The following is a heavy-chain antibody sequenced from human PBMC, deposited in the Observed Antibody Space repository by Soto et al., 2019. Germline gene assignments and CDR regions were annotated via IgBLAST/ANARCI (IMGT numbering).Heavy chain of an antibody. V-gene: IGHV3-7*05. CDR2: IKQDGSEK. D-gene: IGHD3-22*01. J-gene: IGHJ6*02. CDR1: GFTFSSYW. Sequence: GGSLRLSCAASGFTFSSYWMSWVRQAPGKGLEWVANIKQDGSEKYYVDSVKGRFTISRDNSKNTLYLQMNSLRAEDTAVYYCARYYDYSGGTSGGMDVWGQGTTVTVSS. CDR3: ARYYDYSGGTSGGMDV.